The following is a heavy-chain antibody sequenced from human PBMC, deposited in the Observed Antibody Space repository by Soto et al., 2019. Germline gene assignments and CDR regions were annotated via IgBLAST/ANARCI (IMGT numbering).Heavy chain of an antibody. D-gene: IGHD2-2*02. J-gene: IGHJ6*02. V-gene: IGHV4-30-4*01. CDR3: ARGAAAIHYYYYYGMDV. CDR1: GGSISSGDYY. CDR2: IYYSGST. Sequence: SETLSLTCTVSGGSISSGDYYWSWIRQPPGKGLEWIGYIYYSGSTYYNPSLKSRVTISVDTSKNQFSLKLSSVTAADTAVYYCARGAAAIHYYYYYGMDVWGQGTTVTVSS.